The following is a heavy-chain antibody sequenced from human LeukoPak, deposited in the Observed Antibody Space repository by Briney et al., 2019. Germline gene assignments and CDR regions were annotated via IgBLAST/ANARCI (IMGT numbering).Heavy chain of an antibody. CDR3: ARRGASSSEEY. J-gene: IGHJ4*02. Sequence: SETLPLTCTVSGDSINNNRYYWGWIRQSPGKGLQWIGSVFYSGDTYLNPSLKSRVAISVDTSKNQFSLKVSSVTAADTAVYYCARRGASSSEEYWGQGTLVIVSS. V-gene: IGHV4-39*01. CDR1: GDSINNNRYY. D-gene: IGHD6-6*01. CDR2: VFYSGDT.